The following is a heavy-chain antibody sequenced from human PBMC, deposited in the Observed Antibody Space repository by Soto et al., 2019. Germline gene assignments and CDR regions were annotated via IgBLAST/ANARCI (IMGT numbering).Heavy chain of an antibody. V-gene: IGHV4-59*01. CDR2: VYYSGNT. D-gene: IGHD6-13*01. CDR3: ARKGAAASYAHYYMDV. Sequence: PSKTLSLSCTVSGGSIRPYYWSWIRQPPGKGLEWIGYVYYSGNTNYNPSLESRVTISVDTSRNRFSLNLTSATAADTAVYYCARKGAAASYAHYYMDVWGRGTAVT. CDR1: GGSIRPYY. J-gene: IGHJ6*03.